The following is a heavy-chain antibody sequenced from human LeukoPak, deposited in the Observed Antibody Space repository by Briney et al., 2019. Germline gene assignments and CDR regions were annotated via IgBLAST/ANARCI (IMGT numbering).Heavy chain of an antibody. Sequence: PGGSLRLSCAASGFTFTIYAMSWVRQAPGKGLEWVSGISGGGGGTYYADSVKGRFTISRDNSKNTLYLQMNSLRAEDTAVYYCAKDLVATTYRDAFDIWGQGTMVTVSS. CDR2: ISGGGGGT. D-gene: IGHD5-12*01. V-gene: IGHV3-23*01. CDR1: GFTFTIYA. J-gene: IGHJ3*02. CDR3: AKDLVATTYRDAFDI.